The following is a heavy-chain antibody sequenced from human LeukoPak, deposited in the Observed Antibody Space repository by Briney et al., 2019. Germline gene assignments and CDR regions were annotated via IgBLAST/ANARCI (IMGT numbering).Heavy chain of an antibody. CDR3: ARDRWGDIVATSLQWFDP. D-gene: IGHD5-12*01. CDR2: IHYSGSA. J-gene: IGHJ5*02. CDR1: GGPIRTYQ. Sequence: SETLSLTCTVSGGPIRTYQWSWIRQPPGKGLEWIGNIHYSGSANYNPSLKSRVTISVDTSKNQFSLKLSSVTAADTAVYYCARDRWGDIVATSLQWFDPWGQGTLVTVSS. V-gene: IGHV4-59*12.